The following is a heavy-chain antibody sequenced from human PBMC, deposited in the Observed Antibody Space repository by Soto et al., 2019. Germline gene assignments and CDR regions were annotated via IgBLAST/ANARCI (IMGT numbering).Heavy chain of an antibody. D-gene: IGHD5-18*01. Sequence: QVQLVESGGGAVQTGRSLRLSCAASGFTFSSYGMHWVRQAPGKWLEWVAVISYDGSNKYYVDSVKGRFTISRDNSKNTLYLPMNSLRAEDTAVYYCAKGSTAMTYFDYWGRGTLVTVSS. CDR2: ISYDGSNK. V-gene: IGHV3-30*18. CDR1: GFTFSSYG. CDR3: AKGSTAMTYFDY. J-gene: IGHJ4*02.